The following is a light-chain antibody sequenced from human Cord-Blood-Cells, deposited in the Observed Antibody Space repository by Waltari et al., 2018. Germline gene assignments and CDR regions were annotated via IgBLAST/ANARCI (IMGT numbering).Light chain of an antibody. Sequence: EIVLTQSPATLSLSPGEGATLPCRASQSFSSYLPWYQQKPGQAPRLLIYDASNRATGIPARFSGSGSGTDFTLTISSLGPEDFAVYYCQQRSNWPLTFGGGTKVEIK. J-gene: IGKJ4*01. CDR3: QQRSNWPLT. V-gene: IGKV3-11*01. CDR2: DAS. CDR1: QSFSSY.